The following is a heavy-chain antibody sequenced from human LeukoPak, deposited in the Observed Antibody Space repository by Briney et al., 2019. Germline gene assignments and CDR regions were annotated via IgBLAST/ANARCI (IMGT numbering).Heavy chain of an antibody. D-gene: IGHD3-22*01. CDR3: AIGKRFYYYDSSGRARDY. CDR1: GYTFTSYD. Sequence: GASVKVSCKASGYTFTSYDINWVRQATGQGLEWMGWMNPNSGNTGYAQKFQGRVTMTTDTSTSTAYMELRSLGSDDTAVYYCAIGKRFYYYDSSGRARDYWGQGTLVTVSS. V-gene: IGHV1-8*02. CDR2: MNPNSGNT. J-gene: IGHJ4*02.